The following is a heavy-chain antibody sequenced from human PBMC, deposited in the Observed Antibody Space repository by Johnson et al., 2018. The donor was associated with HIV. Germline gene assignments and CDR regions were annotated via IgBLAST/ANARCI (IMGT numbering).Heavy chain of an antibody. CDR2: ISWNSGII. CDR1: GFTFDDYA. J-gene: IGHJ3*02. V-gene: IGHV3-9*01. D-gene: IGHD2-15*01. Sequence: VQLVESGGGLVQPGRSLRLSCAASGFTFDDYAMHWVRQAPGKGLEWVSGISWNSGIIGYADSVKGRFTITRDNAKNSLYLQMNSLRAEDTALYYCARDMCSGGSCYAFDIWGQGTMVTVSS. CDR3: ARDMCSGGSCYAFDI.